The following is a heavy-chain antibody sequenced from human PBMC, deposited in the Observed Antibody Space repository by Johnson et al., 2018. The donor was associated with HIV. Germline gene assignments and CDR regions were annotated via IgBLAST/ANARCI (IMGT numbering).Heavy chain of an antibody. CDR2: ISYDGRNK. D-gene: IGHD3-22*01. V-gene: IGHV3-30*14. CDR1: GFTFSSYA. J-gene: IGHJ3*02. Sequence: QVQLVESGGGLIQPGRSLRLSCAASGFTFSSYAMHWVRQAPGKGLEWVALISYDGRNKYYADSVKGRFTISRDNSKNTLYLQMNSLRAEDTAVYYCASRYYDDNTYSDACDIWGQGTVVTVSS. CDR3: ASRYYDDNTYSDACDI.